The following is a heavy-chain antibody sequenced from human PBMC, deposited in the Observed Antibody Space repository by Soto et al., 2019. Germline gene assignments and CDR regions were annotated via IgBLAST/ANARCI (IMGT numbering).Heavy chain of an antibody. CDR3: ARDLAGGNPDS. V-gene: IGHV3-48*01. CDR1: GFTFSSYA. CDR2: ISRSSSTI. D-gene: IGHD3-10*01. J-gene: IGHJ4*02. Sequence: GGYLRLSCAASGFTFSSYAMSWVRQAPGKGLEWVSAISRSSSTIYYADSVKGRFTISRDNAENSLYLQMNSLRAEDTAVYYCARDLAGGNPDSWRQGTLITVSS.